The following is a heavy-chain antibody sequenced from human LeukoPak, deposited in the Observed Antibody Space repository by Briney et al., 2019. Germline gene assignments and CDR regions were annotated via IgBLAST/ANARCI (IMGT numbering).Heavy chain of an antibody. V-gene: IGHV6-1*01. CDR2: TYYRSKWYN. D-gene: IGHD3-16*01. Sequence: SQTLSLTCAISGDSVSSNSAAWNCIRQSPSRGLEWLGRTYYRSKWYNDYAVSVKSRITINPDTSKNQFSLQLNSVTPEDTAVYYCARERLGFFGSSPNFDYWGQGTLVTVSS. J-gene: IGHJ4*02. CDR3: ARERLGFFGSSPNFDY. CDR1: GDSVSSNSAA.